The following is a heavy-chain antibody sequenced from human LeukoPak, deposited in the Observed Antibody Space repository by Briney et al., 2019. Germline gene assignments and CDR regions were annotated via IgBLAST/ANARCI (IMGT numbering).Heavy chain of an antibody. V-gene: IGHV3-53*01. CDR1: GFTVSSNY. Sequence: GGSLRLSCAASGFTVSSNYMSWVRQAPGKGLEWVSVIYSGGSTYYADSVKGRFTISRDNSKNTLYLQMNSLKTEDTAVYYCTTGPIGYYYYYMDVWGKGTTVTVSS. J-gene: IGHJ6*03. CDR3: TTGPIGYYYYYMDV. CDR2: IYSGGST.